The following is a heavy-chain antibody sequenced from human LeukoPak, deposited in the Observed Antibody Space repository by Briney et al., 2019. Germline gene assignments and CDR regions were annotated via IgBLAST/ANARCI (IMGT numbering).Heavy chain of an antibody. D-gene: IGHD6-19*01. J-gene: IGHJ4*02. CDR2: ISDTGRLS. V-gene: IGHV3-23*01. CDR3: AKRGGGWHFDY. CDR1: GFTFSSSA. Sequence: GGSLRLSCAASGFTFSSSAMSWVRQAPGKGLEWVAAISDTGRLSYCADSVNGRFTISRDNSKNTLSLQMNSLRAEDTAVYYCAKRGGGWHFDYWGQGTLVTVSS.